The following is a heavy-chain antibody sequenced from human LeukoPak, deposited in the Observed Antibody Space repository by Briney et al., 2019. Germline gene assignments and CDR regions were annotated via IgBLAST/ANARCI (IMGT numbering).Heavy chain of an antibody. CDR1: GFTFSSYA. Sequence: GGSLRLSCAASGFTFSSYAMHWVRQAPGKGLEWVAVISYGGSNKYYADSVKGRFTISRDNSKNTLYLQMNSLRAEDTAVYYCASLPRDKREWFDPWGQGTLVTVSS. CDR3: ASLPRDKREWFDP. V-gene: IGHV3-30-3*01. J-gene: IGHJ5*02. D-gene: IGHD2-15*01. CDR2: ISYGGSNK.